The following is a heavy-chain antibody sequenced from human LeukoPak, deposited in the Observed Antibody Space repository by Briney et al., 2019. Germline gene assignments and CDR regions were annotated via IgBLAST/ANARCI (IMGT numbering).Heavy chain of an antibody. CDR2: IDRDGSER. Sequence: GGSLRLSCAASGFTCSSYWMSWARQAPGKGLEWVANIDRDGSERNYVDSVKGRFTISRDNAKNSLYLQMNSLRAEDTAVYYCARDQDAYSSGWYGVFDYWGQGTLVTVSS. J-gene: IGHJ4*02. CDR3: ARDQDAYSSGWYGVFDY. V-gene: IGHV3-7*05. D-gene: IGHD6-19*01. CDR1: GFTCSSYW.